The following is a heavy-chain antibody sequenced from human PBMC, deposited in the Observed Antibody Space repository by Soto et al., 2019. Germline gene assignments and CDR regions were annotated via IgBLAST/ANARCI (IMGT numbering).Heavy chain of an antibody. CDR3: AGGRIVVAGSSAYYGMDV. CDR2: IIPVFGIV. D-gene: IGHD6-19*01. Sequence: QVHLLLQSGAEVKKPGSSVKVSCKASGGNPSNSAISWVRQAPGQVLEWMGGIIPVFGIVSYAQNFQGRVTITAADSTSTAYMELSSLRSEETAVYFCAGGRIVVAGSSAYYGMDVWGQGTTVTVSS. V-gene: IGHV1-69*01. J-gene: IGHJ6*02. CDR1: GGNPSNSA.